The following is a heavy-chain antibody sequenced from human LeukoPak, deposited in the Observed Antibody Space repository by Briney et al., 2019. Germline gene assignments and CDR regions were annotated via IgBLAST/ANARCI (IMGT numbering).Heavy chain of an antibody. CDR3: ARVGAAAAGTSFDY. Sequence: PSETLSLTCTVSGVSTRTYYWSWIRQSPGKGLEWIGYIHYTGSTNCNPSLKSRVTISVDTSKNHFSLKLTSVTSADPAVYYCARVGAAAAGTSFDYWGQGTLVTVSS. CDR1: GVSTRTYY. V-gene: IGHV4-59*01. D-gene: IGHD6-13*01. CDR2: IHYTGST. J-gene: IGHJ4*02.